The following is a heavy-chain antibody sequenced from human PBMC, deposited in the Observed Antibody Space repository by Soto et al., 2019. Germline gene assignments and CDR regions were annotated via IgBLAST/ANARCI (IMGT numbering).Heavy chain of an antibody. CDR3: AKDAGYYYDSSEDY. D-gene: IGHD3-22*01. CDR1: GFTFSSYA. V-gene: IGHV3-23*01. Sequence: GRSLRLSCAASGFTFSSYAMSWVRQAPGKGLEWVSAISGSGGSTYYADSVKGRFTISRDNSKNTLYLQMNSLRAEDTAVYYCAKDAGYYYDSSEDYWGQGTLVTVSS. CDR2: ISGSGGST. J-gene: IGHJ4*02.